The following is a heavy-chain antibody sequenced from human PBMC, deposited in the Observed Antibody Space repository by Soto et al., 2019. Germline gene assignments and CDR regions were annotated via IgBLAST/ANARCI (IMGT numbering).Heavy chain of an antibody. CDR3: AHAYGGRSLY. CDR1: GFSLTTDRVG. D-gene: IGHD1-26*01. Sequence: QITLKESGPTLVKPTQTLTLTCTFSGFSLTTDRVGVGWIRQPPGEALEWLAVIYWDDSKTYRPSLESRLTITKDTSKNQVALTMTNIASVHTSTYYCAHAYGGRSLYWGQGTLVTVSS. V-gene: IGHV2-5*02. J-gene: IGHJ4*02. CDR2: IYWDDSK.